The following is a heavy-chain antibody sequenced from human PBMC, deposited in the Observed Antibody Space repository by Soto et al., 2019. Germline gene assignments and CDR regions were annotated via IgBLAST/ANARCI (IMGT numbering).Heavy chain of an antibody. CDR1: GGTFSRYA. CDR3: ARAIVAHTTTGWFGP. Sequence: SVKVSCKASGGTFSRYAISWVRQAPGQGLEWMGWISPIFGTANYAQKFQGRVTITADESTSTAYMELSSLRFEDTAVYYCARAIVAHTTTGWFGPWGQGPLVIVSS. J-gene: IGHJ5*02. D-gene: IGHD1-26*01. V-gene: IGHV1-69*13. CDR2: ISPIFGTA.